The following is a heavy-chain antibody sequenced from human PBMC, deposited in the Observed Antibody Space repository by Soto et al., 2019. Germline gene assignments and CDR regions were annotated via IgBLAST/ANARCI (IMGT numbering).Heavy chain of an antibody. CDR2: IHYKGST. Sequence: PAESLARTCPISGGSLSSSSHSWGWFRHPPGKGTEWNGTIHYKGSTYYNPSLKSRVTISVDTTKNQFFLKLSSVTAADTAVYYCAKQSRPPGILAGYYLRFDIWGQGTMVTVSS. CDR1: GGSLSSSSHS. CDR3: AKQSRPPGILAGYYLRFDI. D-gene: IGHD3-9*01. J-gene: IGHJ3*02. V-gene: IGHV4-39*01.